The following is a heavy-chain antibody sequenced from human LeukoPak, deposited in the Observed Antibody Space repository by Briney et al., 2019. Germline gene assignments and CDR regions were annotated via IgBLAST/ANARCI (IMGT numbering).Heavy chain of an antibody. CDR1: GYTFTSYA. CDR3: ARRTYCSGGSCYTYYFDY. J-gene: IGHJ4*02. Sequence: GASVKVSCKASGYTFTSYAMHWVRQAPGQRLEWMGWINAGNGNTKYSQKFQGRVTITRDTSASTAYMELSSLRSEDTAVYHCARRTYCSGGSCYTYYFDYWGQGTLVTVSS. V-gene: IGHV1-3*01. D-gene: IGHD2-15*01. CDR2: INAGNGNT.